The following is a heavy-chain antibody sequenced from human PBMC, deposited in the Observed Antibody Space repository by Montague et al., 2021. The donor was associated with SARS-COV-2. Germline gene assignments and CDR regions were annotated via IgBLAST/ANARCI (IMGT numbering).Heavy chain of an antibody. V-gene: IGHV4-59*01. J-gene: IGHJ6*02. CDR2: IYYTGST. CDR1: GGSISRYY. D-gene: IGHD2/OR15-2a*01. Sequence: SETLSLTCTVSGGSISRYYWNWIRQSPGKGLEWIGYIYYTGSTSYNPSLNSRVSISVDTSNNQFSLRLSSVTAADTAVYYCARVIVLHAGMDVWGQGTTVTVSS. CDR3: ARVIVLHAGMDV.